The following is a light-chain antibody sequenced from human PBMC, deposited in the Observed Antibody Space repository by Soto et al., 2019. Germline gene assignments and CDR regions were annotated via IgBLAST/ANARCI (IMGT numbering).Light chain of an antibody. CDR1: QNINNY. CDR2: DAS. CDR3: LQDHNYFWT. Sequence: DIQMNQSPSSLSASVGDRVTITCQASQNINNYLNWYQQKPGRAPKLLIYDASNLEAGVPSRFRGSGSGTDFTFTIRRLQPEDSASYFCLQDHNYFWTVGQGTKVDIK. V-gene: IGKV1-33*01. J-gene: IGKJ1*01.